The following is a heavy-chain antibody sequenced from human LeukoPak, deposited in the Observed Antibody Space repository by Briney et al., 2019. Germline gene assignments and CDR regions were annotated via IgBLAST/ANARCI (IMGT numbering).Heavy chain of an antibody. D-gene: IGHD6-19*01. CDR1: GGSISSYY. Sequence: SETPSLTCTVSGGSISSYYWSWIRQPPGKGLEWIGYIYYSGSTNYNPSLKSRVTISVDTSKNQFSLKLSSVTAADTAVYYCASLGYSSGWYGRFDPWGQGTLVTVSS. CDR3: ASLGYSSGWYGRFDP. V-gene: IGHV4-59*01. CDR2: IYYSGST. J-gene: IGHJ5*02.